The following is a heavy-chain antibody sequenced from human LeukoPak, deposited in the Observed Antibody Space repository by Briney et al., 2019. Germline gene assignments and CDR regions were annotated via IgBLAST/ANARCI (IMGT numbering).Heavy chain of an antibody. J-gene: IGHJ4*02. V-gene: IGHV3-30-3*01. CDR2: VSKDGNNI. D-gene: IGHD6-19*01. CDR3: ARDFLWLVDY. CDR1: GFDFINFH. Sequence: GGSLRLSCAASGFDFINFHIHWVRQAPGKGLEWLAFVSKDGNNIYYADSVKGRFTISRDNSKSTLYLRMNSLRADDTAIYYRARDFLWLVDYWGQGTLVTVSS.